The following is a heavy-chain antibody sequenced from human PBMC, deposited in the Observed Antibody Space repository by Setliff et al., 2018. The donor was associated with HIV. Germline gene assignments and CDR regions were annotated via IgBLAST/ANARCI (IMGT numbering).Heavy chain of an antibody. J-gene: IGHJ4*02. CDR1: GFTFVSCA. Sequence: GGSLRLSCAASGFTFVSCAMNWVRQAPGKGLEWVSSITGGGVTTYYADSVKGRFTISRDNSKNTLYLQMNSLRDDDTAVYYCAKSGSYLKDYLDYWGQGTQVTVSS. CDR3: AKSGSYLKDYLDY. CDR2: ITGGGVTT. V-gene: IGHV3-23*01. D-gene: IGHD1-26*01.